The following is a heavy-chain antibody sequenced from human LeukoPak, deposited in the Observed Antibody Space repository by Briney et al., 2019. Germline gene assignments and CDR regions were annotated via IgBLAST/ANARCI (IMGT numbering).Heavy chain of an antibody. Sequence: SETLSLTCAVYGGSFSGYYWSWIRQPPGKGPEWIGEINHSGSTNYNPSLKSRVTISVDTSKNQFSLKLSSVTAADTAVYYCARTPISPIYDYVWGSYRSSLFDYWGQGTLVTVSS. D-gene: IGHD3-16*02. CDR2: INHSGST. CDR1: GGSFSGYY. V-gene: IGHV4-34*01. J-gene: IGHJ4*02. CDR3: ARTPISPIYDYVWGSYRSSLFDY.